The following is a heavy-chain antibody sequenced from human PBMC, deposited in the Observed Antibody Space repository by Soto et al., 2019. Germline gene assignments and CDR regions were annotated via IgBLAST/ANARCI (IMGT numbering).Heavy chain of an antibody. CDR3: ARKPDYGDYYYYMDV. V-gene: IGHV3-23*01. D-gene: IGHD4-17*01. Sequence: GGSLRLSCAASGFTFSSYAMSWVRQAPGKGLEWVSAISGSGGSTYYADSVKGRFTISRDNSKNTLCLQMNSLRAEDTAVYYCARKPDYGDYYYYMDVWGKGTTVTVS. J-gene: IGHJ6*03. CDR2: ISGSGGST. CDR1: GFTFSSYA.